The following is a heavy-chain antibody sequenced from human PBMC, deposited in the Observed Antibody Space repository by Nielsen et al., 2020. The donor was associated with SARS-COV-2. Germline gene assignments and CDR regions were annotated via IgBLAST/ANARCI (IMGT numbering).Heavy chain of an antibody. Sequence: LRLSCTVSGDSSSSGDYYWSWIRQPPGKGLEWIGHINYSGSTRYNPSLKSRVIMPIDTSKNQFSLMLSSVTAADTAVYYCARDRGNNYGMDVWGHGTTVTVSS. J-gene: IGHJ6*02. CDR1: GDSSSSGDYY. D-gene: IGHD5-12*01. CDR2: INYSGST. V-gene: IGHV4-30-4*01. CDR3: ARDRGNNYGMDV.